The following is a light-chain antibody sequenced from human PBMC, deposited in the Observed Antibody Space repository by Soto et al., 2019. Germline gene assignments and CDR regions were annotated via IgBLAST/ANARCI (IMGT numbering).Light chain of an antibody. CDR3: QQYKSYYT. Sequence: DIQMTQSPFTLFASVGDRVTITCRASQSISSWLAWYQQKPGKAPKLLIYDASSLESGVPSSFSGSGSGTEFTLTISSLQPDDFATYYCQQYKSYYTFGQGTKLEIK. CDR2: DAS. CDR1: QSISSW. J-gene: IGKJ2*01. V-gene: IGKV1-5*01.